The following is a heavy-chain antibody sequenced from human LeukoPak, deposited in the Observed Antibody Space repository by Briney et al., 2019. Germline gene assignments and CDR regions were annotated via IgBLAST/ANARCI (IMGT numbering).Heavy chain of an antibody. J-gene: IGHJ4*02. CDR1: GYTFTSYG. V-gene: IGHV1-18*01. D-gene: IGHD6-13*01. Sequence: GASVKVSCKASGYTFTSYGISWVRQAPGQGLEWMGWISAYNGNTNCAQKLQGRVTMTTDTSTSTAYMELRSLRSDDTAVYYCARGVRIKQQLVRPFDYWGQGTLVTVSS. CDR2: ISAYNGNT. CDR3: ARGVRIKQQLVRPFDY.